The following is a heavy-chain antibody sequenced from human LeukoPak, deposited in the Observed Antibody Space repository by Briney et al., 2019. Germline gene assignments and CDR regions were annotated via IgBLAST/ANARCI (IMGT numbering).Heavy chain of an antibody. D-gene: IGHD3-22*01. CDR2: ISYDGSNK. V-gene: IGHV3-30*03. Sequence: GGSLRLSCAASGFTFSSYWMSWVRQAPGKGLEWVAVISYDGSNKYYADSVKGRFTISRDNSKNTLYLQMNSLRAEDTAVYYCATSVGYDSSGSPYFDYWGQGTLVTVSS. CDR3: ATSVGYDSSGSPYFDY. J-gene: IGHJ4*02. CDR1: GFTFSSYW.